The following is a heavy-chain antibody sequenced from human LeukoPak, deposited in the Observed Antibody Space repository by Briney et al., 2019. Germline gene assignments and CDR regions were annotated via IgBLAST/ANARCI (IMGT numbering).Heavy chain of an antibody. V-gene: IGHV1-46*01. D-gene: IGHD2-15*01. J-gene: IGHJ5*02. Sequence: ASVKVSCKASGYTFTSYYMHWVRQAPGQGLEWMGIINPSGGSTSYAQKFQGRVTMTRDTSTSTVYMELSSLRSEDTAVYYCARGVGIHCSGGSCYPNWFDPWGQGTLVTVSS. CDR2: INPSGGST. CDR3: ARGVGIHCSGGSCYPNWFDP. CDR1: GYTFTSYY.